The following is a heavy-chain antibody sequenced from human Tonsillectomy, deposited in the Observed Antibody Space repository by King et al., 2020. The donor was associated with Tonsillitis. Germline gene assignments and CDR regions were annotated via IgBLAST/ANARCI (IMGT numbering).Heavy chain of an antibody. CDR3: ARSFYYDSSVDY. J-gene: IGHJ4*02. CDR2: NNYSGST. V-gene: IGHV4-59*08. Sequence: MQLQESGPGLVKPSETLSLTCTVSGGSISSNYWSWIRQPPGKGLEWIGYNNYSGSTNYNPSLKIQVTISVDTSKNQFSLKLSSVTAADTAVYYCARSFYYDSSVDYWGQGTLVTVSS. D-gene: IGHD3-22*01. CDR1: GGSISSNY.